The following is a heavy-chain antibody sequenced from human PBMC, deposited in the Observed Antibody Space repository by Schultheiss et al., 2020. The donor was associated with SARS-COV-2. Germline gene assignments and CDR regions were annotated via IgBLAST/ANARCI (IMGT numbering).Heavy chain of an antibody. V-gene: IGHV3-48*04. CDR1: GFTFSSYS. D-gene: IGHD5-18*01. Sequence: GGSLRLSCAASGFTFSSYSMNWVRQAPGKGLEWVSYISSSGSTIYYADSVKGRFTISRDNAKNSLYLQMNSLRAEDTAVYYCARQAPRIQLWFAYWGQGTLVTVSS. CDR2: ISSSGSTI. J-gene: IGHJ4*02. CDR3: ARQAPRIQLWFAY.